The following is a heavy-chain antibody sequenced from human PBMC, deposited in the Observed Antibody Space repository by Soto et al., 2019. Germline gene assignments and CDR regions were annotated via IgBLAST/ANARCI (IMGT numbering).Heavy chain of an antibody. CDR2: ISPDGRDT. Sequence: EVQLVESGGALVQPGGSLRLSCSASGSAFSSYGMHWARHAPGRRLEYVSAISPDGRDTYYADSVKGRFTISRDNSKNTLYLQMDSLRAEDTAVYYCVKKRIVAPGNWYFDLWGRGTLVIVSS. CDR1: GSAFSSYG. CDR3: VKKRIVAPGNWYFDL. V-gene: IGHV3-64D*06. D-gene: IGHD2-15*01. J-gene: IGHJ2*01.